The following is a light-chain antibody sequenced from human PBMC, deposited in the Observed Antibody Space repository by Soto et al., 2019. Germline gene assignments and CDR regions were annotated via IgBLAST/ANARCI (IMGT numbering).Light chain of an antibody. J-gene: IGKJ5*01. CDR3: QQYVSSPIT. V-gene: IGKV3-20*01. CDR1: QSFSSSY. CDR2: STS. Sequence: EIVLTQSPGTLSLSPGERATLSCRASQSFSSSYLAWYQQKPGRAPRLLIYSTSFRATGIPDRFSGSESGTDFTLTISRLEPEDFAVYYCQQYVSSPITFGQGTRLEIK.